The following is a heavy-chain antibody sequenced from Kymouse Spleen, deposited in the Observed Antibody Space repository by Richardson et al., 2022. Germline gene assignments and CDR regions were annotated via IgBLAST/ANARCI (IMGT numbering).Heavy chain of an antibody. J-gene: IGHJ5*02. V-gene: IGHV3-30*18. D-gene: IGHD3-10*01. CDR2: ISYDGSNK. CDR1: GFTFSSYG. CDR3: AKDYYGSGSSPNWFDP. Sequence: QVQLVESGGGVVQPGRSLRLSCAASGFTFSSYGMHWVRQAPGKGLEWVAVISYDGSNKYYADSVKGRFTISRDNSKNTLYLQMNSLRAEDTAVYYCAKDYYGSGSSPNWFDPWGQGTLVTVSS.